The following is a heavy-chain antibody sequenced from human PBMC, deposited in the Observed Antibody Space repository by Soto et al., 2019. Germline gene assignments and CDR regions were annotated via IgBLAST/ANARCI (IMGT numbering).Heavy chain of an antibody. CDR1: GGSISSGGYY. Sequence: TLSLTCTVSGGSISSGGYYWSWIRQHPGKGLEWIGYIYYSGSTYYNPSLKSRVTISVDTSKNQFSLKLSSVTAADTAVYYCARTYYDILTGSSGFDYWGQGTLVTVSS. J-gene: IGHJ4*02. V-gene: IGHV4-31*03. CDR2: IYYSGST. CDR3: ARTYYDILTGSSGFDY. D-gene: IGHD3-9*01.